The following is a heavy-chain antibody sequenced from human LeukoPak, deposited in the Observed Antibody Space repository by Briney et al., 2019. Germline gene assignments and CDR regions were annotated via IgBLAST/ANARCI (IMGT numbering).Heavy chain of an antibody. CDR2: ISTGSSYI. D-gene: IGHD6-6*01. J-gene: IGHJ4*02. CDR3: TRRPIAATAYYFDY. Sequence: GGSLRLSCAASGFTFDDYAMHWVRQAPGKGLEWVSSISTGSSYIYYADSVKGRFTISRDNAKNSLYLQMNSLRAEDTAVYYCTRRPIAATAYYFDYWGQGTLVTVSS. CDR1: GFTFDDYA. V-gene: IGHV3-21*01.